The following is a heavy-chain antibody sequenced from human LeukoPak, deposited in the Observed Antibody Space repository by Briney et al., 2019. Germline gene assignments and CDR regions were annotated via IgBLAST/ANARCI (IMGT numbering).Heavy chain of an antibody. Sequence: SVKVSCKASGGTFSSYAIRWVRQAPGQGLEWMGGIIPIFGTANYAQKFQGRVTITTDESTSTAYMELSSLRSEDTAVYYCAVKWWGDIVVVPAALDYWGQGTLVTVSS. V-gene: IGHV1-69*05. CDR1: GGTFSSYA. CDR2: IIPIFGTA. J-gene: IGHJ4*02. D-gene: IGHD2-2*01. CDR3: AVKWWGDIVVVPAALDY.